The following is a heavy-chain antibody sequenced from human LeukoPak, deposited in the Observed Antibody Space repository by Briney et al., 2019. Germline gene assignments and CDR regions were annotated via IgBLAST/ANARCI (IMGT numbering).Heavy chain of an antibody. Sequence: ASVKVSCKASGYTFTGYYMHWARQAPGQGLEWMGWINPNSGGTNYAQKFQGRVTMTRDTSISTAYMELSRLRSDDTAVYYCARVPLYYYYGMDVWGQGTTVTVSS. V-gene: IGHV1-2*02. CDR1: GYTFTGYY. CDR2: INPNSGGT. J-gene: IGHJ6*02. CDR3: ARVPLYYYYGMDV.